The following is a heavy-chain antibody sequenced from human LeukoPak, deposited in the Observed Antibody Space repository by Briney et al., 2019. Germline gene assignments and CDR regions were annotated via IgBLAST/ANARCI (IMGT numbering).Heavy chain of an antibody. V-gene: IGHV4-39*01. CDR1: GGSINSSDFF. CDR2: ISYSGST. J-gene: IGHJ4*02. D-gene: IGHD3-10*01. CDR3: AGSYYVSGTYYFDH. Sequence: SETLSLTCTVSGGSINSSDFFWGWIRQPPGKRLEWVGTISYSGSTYYNPSLKSRVTIFADTSKNQFSLRLTSVTAGDTAVYYCAGSYYVSGTYYFDHWGQGTLVTVSS.